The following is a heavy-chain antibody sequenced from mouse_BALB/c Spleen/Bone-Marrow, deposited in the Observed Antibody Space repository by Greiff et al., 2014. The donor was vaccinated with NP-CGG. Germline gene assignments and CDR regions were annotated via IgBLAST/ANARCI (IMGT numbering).Heavy chain of an antibody. Sequence: QVQLKESGPGLGAPSQSLSITCTVSGVSLTSYGVHWGRPPPGKGLEWLGVIWAGGSTNYNSALMSRLSISKDNSKSQVFLKMNSLQTDDTAMYYCARVYLWYFDVWGAGTTVTVSS. CDR3: ARVYLWYFDV. V-gene: IGHV2-9*02. CDR2: IWAGGST. D-gene: IGHD2-3*01. J-gene: IGHJ1*01. CDR1: GVSLTSYG.